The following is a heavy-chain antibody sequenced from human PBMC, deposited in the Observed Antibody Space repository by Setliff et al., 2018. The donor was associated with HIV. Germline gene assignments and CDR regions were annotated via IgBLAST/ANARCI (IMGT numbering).Heavy chain of an antibody. CDR3: AREGYSGSYFNYYYYLDV. CDR2: INAYNGNT. Sequence: ASVKVSCKASGYTFTSYVITWVRQAPGQGLEWMGWINAYNGNTNYAQELQGRVTMTTDTSTSTVYMELRSLRSDDTAVYYCAREGYSGSYFNYYYYLDVWGKGTTVTVSS. CDR1: GYTFTSYV. V-gene: IGHV1-18*01. D-gene: IGHD1-26*01. J-gene: IGHJ6*03.